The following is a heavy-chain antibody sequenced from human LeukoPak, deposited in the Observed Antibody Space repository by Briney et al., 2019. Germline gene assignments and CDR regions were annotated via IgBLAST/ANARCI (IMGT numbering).Heavy chain of an antibody. CDR3: ARDNLGYYDSSGYYPFDY. CDR1: GYTFTSYG. D-gene: IGHD3-22*01. J-gene: IGHJ4*02. V-gene: IGHV1-46*01. CDR2: INPSGGST. Sequence: ASVKVSCKASGYTFTSYGISWVRQAPGQGLEWMGIINPSGGSTSYAQKFQGRVTMTRDTSTSTVYMELSSLRSEDTAVYYCARDNLGYYDSSGYYPFDYWGQGTLVTVSS.